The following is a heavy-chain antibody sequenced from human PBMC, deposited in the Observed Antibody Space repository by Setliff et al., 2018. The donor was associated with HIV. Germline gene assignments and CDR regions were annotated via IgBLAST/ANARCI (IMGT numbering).Heavy chain of an antibody. CDR3: AKGAGWCVDY. D-gene: IGHD2-21*01. CDR2: IKQDGTVI. V-gene: IGHV3-7*01. J-gene: IGHJ4*02. CDR1: GSTFSTYW. Sequence: PGGSLRLSCTASGSTFSTYWMTWFRQAPGKGLEWVANIKQDGTVIRYLDSVKGRFTISRDNAKSTVYLQMNSLRAEDTALYYCAKGAGWCVDYWGQGTLVTSPQ.